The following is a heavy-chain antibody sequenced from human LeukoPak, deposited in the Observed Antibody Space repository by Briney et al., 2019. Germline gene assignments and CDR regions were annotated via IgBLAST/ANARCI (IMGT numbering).Heavy chain of an antibody. J-gene: IGHJ4*02. D-gene: IGHD5-18*01. CDR1: GFTFDDHG. CDR2: FSWNSGSI. Sequence: GRSLRLSCAASGFTFDDHGMHWVRQAPGKGLEWVSGFSWNSGSIGYADSVKGRFTISRDNAKDSLYLQMNSLRAEDTGLYYCTRASGYSSGSVDYWGQGTLVTVSS. CDR3: TRASGYSSGSVDY. V-gene: IGHV3-9*01.